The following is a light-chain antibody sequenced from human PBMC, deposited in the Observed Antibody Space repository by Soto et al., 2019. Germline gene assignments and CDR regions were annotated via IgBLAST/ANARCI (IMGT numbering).Light chain of an antibody. CDR3: QQSYSTPRT. CDR2: AAS. J-gene: IGKJ1*01. CDR1: QSISSY. V-gene: IGKV1-39*01. Sequence: DIQMTQSPSSLSASAGDRVTITCRASQSISSYLNWYQQKPGKAPKLLICAASSLQSGVPSRFSGSGSGTDFTLTISSLQPEDFATYYCQQSYSTPRTFGQGTKVEIK.